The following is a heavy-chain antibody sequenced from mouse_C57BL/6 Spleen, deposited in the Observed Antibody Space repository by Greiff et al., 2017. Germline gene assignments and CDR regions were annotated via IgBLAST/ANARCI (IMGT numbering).Heavy chain of an antibody. CDR1: GYTFTDYY. J-gene: IGHJ1*03. Sequence: VQLQQSGAELVRPGASVKLSCKASGYTFTDYYINWVKQRPGQGLEWIARIYPGSGNTYYNEKFKGKATLTAEKSSSTAYMQLSSLTSEDSAVYFCAREGVPEGYFDVWGTGTTVTVSS. CDR3: AREGVPEGYFDV. CDR2: IYPGSGNT. V-gene: IGHV1-76*01.